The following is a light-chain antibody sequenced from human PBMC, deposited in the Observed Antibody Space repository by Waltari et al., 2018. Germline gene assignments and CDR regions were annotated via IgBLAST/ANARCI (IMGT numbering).Light chain of an antibody. Sequence: EFLLTRSPAPLPLSPGEKATLPGRASQSVSSSLAWYQQKPGQTPRLLIYDTSKRATVIPARFSGSGSGTDFTLTISSLEPEDFAVYYCQHRTTWPPSLTFGGGTRVEVK. CDR1: QSVSSS. CDR3: QHRTTWPPSLT. CDR2: DTS. V-gene: IGKV3-11*01. J-gene: IGKJ4*01.